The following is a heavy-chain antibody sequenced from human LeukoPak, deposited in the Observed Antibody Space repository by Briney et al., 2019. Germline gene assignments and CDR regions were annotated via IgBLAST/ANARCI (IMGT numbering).Heavy chain of an antibody. CDR2: VYYSAST. CDR3: ARGIMTTVPTFDY. V-gene: IGHV4-59*01. Sequence: SETLSLARTLSGASINVYYWSWTRQPPGKGLEWIGYVYYSASTNYNPSLKSRVTITVDTSKKQFSLRLSSVTAAETAVYYCARGIMTTVPTFDYWGQGTQVTVSS. J-gene: IGHJ4*02. CDR1: GASINVYY. D-gene: IGHD4-17*01.